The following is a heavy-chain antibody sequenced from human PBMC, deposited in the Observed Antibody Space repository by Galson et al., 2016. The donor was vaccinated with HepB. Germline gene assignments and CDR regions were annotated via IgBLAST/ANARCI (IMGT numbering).Heavy chain of an antibody. CDR1: GFTFSSYG. CDR2: ISFDGKNT. D-gene: IGHD1-26*01. CDR3: ARPLGLRPELSS. Sequence: SLRLSCAASGFTFSSYGMHWVRQAPGKGLEWVAMISFDGKNTFDADSLKGRFTISRDNSKNTLYLQMHSLRPEDTAVYYCARPLGLRPELSSWGQGTLVTVSS. J-gene: IGHJ5*02. V-gene: IGHV3-30*19.